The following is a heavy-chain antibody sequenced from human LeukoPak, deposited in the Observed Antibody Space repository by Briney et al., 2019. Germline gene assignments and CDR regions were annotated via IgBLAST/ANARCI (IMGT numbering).Heavy chain of an antibody. V-gene: IGHV3-30*02. D-gene: IGHD5-18*01. J-gene: IGHJ4*02. Sequence: GGSLRLSCTASGFTFSSSGMHWVRQASGKGPEWVALIRYDGISKDYVDSLKGRFTISRDNSKSTLFLQMNNLRPEDTAVYYCAKDHGPYGYSSFDYWGQGTLVTVSS. CDR3: AKDHGPYGYSSFDY. CDR2: IRYDGISK. CDR1: GFTFSSSG.